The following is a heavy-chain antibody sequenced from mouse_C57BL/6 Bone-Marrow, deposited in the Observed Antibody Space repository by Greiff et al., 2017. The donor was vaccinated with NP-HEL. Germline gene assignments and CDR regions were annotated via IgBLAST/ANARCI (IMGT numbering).Heavy chain of an antibody. J-gene: IGHJ4*01. V-gene: IGHV5-6*01. CDR2: ISSGGSYT. CDR3: ARHPYAMDY. CDR1: GFTFSSYG. Sequence: EVQLVESGGDLVKPGGSLKLSCAASGFTFSSYGMSWVRQTPDKRLEWVATISSGGSYTYYPDSVKWRFTISSDNAKNHLYLQMSSLKSEDTAMYYCARHPYAMDYWGQGTSVTVSS.